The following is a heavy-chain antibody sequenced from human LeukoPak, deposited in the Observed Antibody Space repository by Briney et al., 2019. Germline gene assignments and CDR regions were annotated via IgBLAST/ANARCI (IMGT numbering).Heavy chain of an antibody. D-gene: IGHD4-11*01. CDR3: ARATTIAPETLDS. J-gene: IGHJ4*02. CDR2: ISQDGSQK. CDR1: GFTFSTYW. V-gene: IGHV3-7*01. Sequence: PGGSLRLSCAASGFTFSTYWMTWVRQAPGKGLEWVAHISQDGSQKSYVDSVRGRFTISRDNAKNSLYLQTSSLRVEDTAVYYCARATTIAPETLDSWGQGTLVTVSS.